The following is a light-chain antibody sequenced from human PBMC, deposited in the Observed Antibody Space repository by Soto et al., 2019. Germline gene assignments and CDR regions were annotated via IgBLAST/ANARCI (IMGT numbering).Light chain of an antibody. J-gene: IGKJ1*01. CDR3: MQHTHWQWT. CDR1: QSLVYSDGNTY. CDR2: KVS. V-gene: IGKV2-30*01. Sequence: DVVMTQSPLSLPVTLGQPASIPCRSSQSLVYSDGNTYLHWFQQRPGQSPRRLIHKVSIRDSGVPDRFSGSGSGTDFTLKISRVEPEDVGVYYCMQHTHWQWTFGQGTKVEF.